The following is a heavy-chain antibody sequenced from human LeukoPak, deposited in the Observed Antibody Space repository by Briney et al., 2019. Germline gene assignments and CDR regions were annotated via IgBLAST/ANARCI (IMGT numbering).Heavy chain of an antibody. CDR2: INPNSDDT. D-gene: IGHD3-10*01. CDR3: ARQSSKRLWFGELSPLDY. V-gene: IGHV1-2*02. J-gene: IGHJ4*02. Sequence: ASVKVSCKASGYTLTAYYMYWVRQAPGQGLEWMGWINPNSDDTNYAQMFEGRVTMTRDTSISTAYMELSGLTSDDTAVYYCARQSSKRLWFGELSPLDYWGQGTLVTVSS. CDR1: GYTLTAYY.